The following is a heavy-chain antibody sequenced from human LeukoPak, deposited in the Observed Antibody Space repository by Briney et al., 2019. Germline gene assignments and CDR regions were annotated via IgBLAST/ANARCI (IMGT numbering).Heavy chain of an antibody. D-gene: IGHD3-22*01. J-gene: IGHJ5*02. CDR2: IYTSGST. CDR1: GGSISSYY. CDR3: ARDARTYYYDSRRLWFDP. V-gene: IGHV4-4*07. Sequence: PSETLSLTCTVSGGSISSYYWSWIRQPAGKGLEWIGRIYTSGSTNYNPSLKSRVTMSVDTSKNQFSLKLSSVTAADTAVYYCARDARTYYYDSRRLWFDPWGQGTLVTVSS.